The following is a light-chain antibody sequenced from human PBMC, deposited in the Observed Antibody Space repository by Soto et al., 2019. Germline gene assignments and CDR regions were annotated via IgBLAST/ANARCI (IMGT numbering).Light chain of an antibody. CDR2: GAS. V-gene: IGKV3-20*01. Sequence: EIVLTQSPGTLSLSPGERATLSCRASQSVSSSYLAWYQQKPGQAPRLLIYGASSRATDIPDRFSGSGSGTDFTLTISRLEPEDFAVYYCQQYGSSPTFGRGTKVDIK. CDR1: QSVSSSY. J-gene: IGKJ3*01. CDR3: QQYGSSPT.